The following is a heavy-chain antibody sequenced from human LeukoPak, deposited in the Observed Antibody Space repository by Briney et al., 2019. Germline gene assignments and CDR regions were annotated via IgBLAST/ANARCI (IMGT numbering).Heavy chain of an antibody. CDR1: GFTFSSYA. CDR2: ISYDGSNK. V-gene: IGHV3-30*04. CDR3: ARDGANYYDSSGYYYFDY. Sequence: GGSLRLSCAASGFTFSSYAMHWVRQAPGKGLEWVAVISYDGSNKYYADSVKGRFTISRDNSKNTLYLQMNSLRAEDTAVYYCARDGANYYDSSGYYYFDYWGQGTLVTVSS. J-gene: IGHJ4*02. D-gene: IGHD3-22*01.